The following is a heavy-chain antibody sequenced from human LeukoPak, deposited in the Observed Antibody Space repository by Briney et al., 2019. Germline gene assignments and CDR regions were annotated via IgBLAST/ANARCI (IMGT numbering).Heavy chain of an antibody. V-gene: IGHV4-39*01. J-gene: IGHJ5*02. CDR2: IYYTGST. D-gene: IGHD5-18*01. CDR1: GGSISSSRYY. CDR3: ARQLWGFDP. Sequence: ETLSLTCTISGGSISSSRYYWGWIRQPPGKGLEWIGSIYYTGSTNYNPSLKSRVTISVDTSKNQFSLKLSSVTAADTAVYYCARQLWGFDPWGQGTLVTVSS.